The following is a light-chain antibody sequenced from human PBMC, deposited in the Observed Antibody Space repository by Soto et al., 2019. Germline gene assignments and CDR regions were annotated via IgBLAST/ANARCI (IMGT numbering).Light chain of an antibody. Sequence: QSVLTQSPSVSAAPGQKVSISCSGSSSNIGNNYVSWYQQLPGTAPKLLTYDNNKRPSGIPDRFSGSKSGTSGTLDITGLQTGDEADYYCASWDHSLPGEVFGGGTKVTVL. V-gene: IGLV1-51*01. CDR3: ASWDHSLPGEV. CDR1: SSNIGNNY. J-gene: IGLJ2*01. CDR2: DNN.